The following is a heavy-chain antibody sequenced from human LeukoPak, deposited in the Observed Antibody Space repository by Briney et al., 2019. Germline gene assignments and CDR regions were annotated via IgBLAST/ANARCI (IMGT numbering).Heavy chain of an antibody. Sequence: GGSLRLSCETSGFAFTSYNLTWVRQAPGRGLEWVSCINSRGTYSYYADAVKGRFTISRDNAKNSLYLQMNSLRAEDTAVYYCAREGRDGYNQAFDYWGQGTLVTVSS. CDR1: GFAFTSYN. CDR2: INSRGTYS. D-gene: IGHD5-24*01. V-gene: IGHV3-21*01. J-gene: IGHJ4*02. CDR3: AREGRDGYNQAFDY.